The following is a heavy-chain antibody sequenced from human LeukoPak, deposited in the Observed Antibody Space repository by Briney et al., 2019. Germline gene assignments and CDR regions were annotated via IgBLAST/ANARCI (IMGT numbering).Heavy chain of an antibody. Sequence: SETLSLTCTVSGGSISSYYWSWIRQPPGKGLEWIGYTYYSGSTNYNPSLKSRVTISVDTSKNQFSLKLSSVTAADTAVYYCAXXXXXXSSSWHWFDPWGQGTLVTVSS. V-gene: IGHV4-59*01. CDR1: GGSISSYY. J-gene: IGHJ5*02. CDR2: TYYSGST. CDR3: AXXXXXXSSSWHWFDP. D-gene: IGHD6-13*01.